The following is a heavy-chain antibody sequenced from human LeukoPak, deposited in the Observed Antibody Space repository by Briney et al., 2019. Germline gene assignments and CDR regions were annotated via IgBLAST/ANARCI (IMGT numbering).Heavy chain of an antibody. D-gene: IGHD3-3*01. CDR3: ARKPYETGRFDP. CDR1: GYTFTNYD. V-gene: IGHV1-8*03. CDR2: MSPNSGYT. Sequence: ASVKLSFNSSGYTFTNYDINWVRQASGQGLEWVGWMSPNSGYTGYSQKFQGRVSITRDTSICKACLALSRLRSDDTAVYYCARKPYETGRFDPWGQGTLVTVSS. J-gene: IGHJ5*02.